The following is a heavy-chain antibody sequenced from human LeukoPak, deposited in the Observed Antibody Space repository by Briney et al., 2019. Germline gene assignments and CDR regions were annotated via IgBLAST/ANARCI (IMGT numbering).Heavy chain of an antibody. CDR2: ISGSSIYK. CDR1: GFTFSSYG. D-gene: IGHD3-22*01. CDR3: ARDFYDSSGYYYDY. Sequence: GGTLRLSCAASGFTFSSYGMSWVRQAPGKGLEWVSSISGSSIYKYYADSVKGRFTISRDNAKNSLYLQMNSLRAEDTAVYYCARDFYDSSGYYYDYWGQGTLVTVSS. V-gene: IGHV3-21*01. J-gene: IGHJ4*02.